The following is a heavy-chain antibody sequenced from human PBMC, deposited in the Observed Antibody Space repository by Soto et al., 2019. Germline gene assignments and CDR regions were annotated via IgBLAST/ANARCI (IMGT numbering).Heavy chain of an antibody. CDR1: GFTFSSYA. J-gene: IGHJ6*02. CDR2: ISGSGGST. CDR3: AKVPGYCSGGSCYSNYYYYYGMDV. D-gene: IGHD2-15*01. Sequence: EVQLLESGGGLVQPGGSLRLSCAASGFTFSSYAMSWVRQAPGKGLEWVSAISGSGGSTYYADSVKSRFTISRDNSKNTLYLQMNSLRAEDTAVYYCAKVPGYCSGGSCYSNYYYYYGMDVWGQGTTVTVSS. V-gene: IGHV3-23*01.